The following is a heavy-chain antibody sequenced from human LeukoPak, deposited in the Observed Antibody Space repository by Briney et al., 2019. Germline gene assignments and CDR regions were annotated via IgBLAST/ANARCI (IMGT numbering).Heavy chain of an antibody. J-gene: IGHJ4*02. V-gene: IGHV4-30-4*08. Sequence: SQTLSLTCTVSGGSISSGDYYWRWIRQPPGKGLEWIGYIYYSGSTYYNPSLKSRVTISVDTSKNQFSLKLSSVTAADTAVYYCAREGTYYYDSSGYIGFDYRGQGTLVTVSS. CDR1: GGSISSGDYY. D-gene: IGHD3-22*01. CDR3: AREGTYYYDSSGYIGFDY. CDR2: IYYSGST.